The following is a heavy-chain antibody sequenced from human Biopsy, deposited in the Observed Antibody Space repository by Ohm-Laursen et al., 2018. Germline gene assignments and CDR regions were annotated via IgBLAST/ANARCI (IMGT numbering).Heavy chain of an antibody. D-gene: IGHD5-24*01. Sequence: SETLSLTCTVSAGSVSSSSYYWSCIRQPPGQGLEWIGYIHNTGSTNYNPSLKSRVSISVDTSKNQFSLELSSVTAADTAVYFCARSLLMASLNWFDPWGQGTLITVTS. V-gene: IGHV4-61*01. J-gene: IGHJ5*02. CDR1: AGSVSSSSYY. CDR2: IHNTGST. CDR3: ARSLLMASLNWFDP.